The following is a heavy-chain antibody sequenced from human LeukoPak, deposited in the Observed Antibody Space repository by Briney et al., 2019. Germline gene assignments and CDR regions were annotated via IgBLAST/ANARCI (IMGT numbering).Heavy chain of an antibody. Sequence: ASVKVSCKASGYTFTSYGISWVRQAPGQGLEWMGWISAYNGNTNYAQKLQGRVTMTTDTSTSTAYMELRSLRSDDTAVYYCARDIKYYYDSSGYPLNWFDPWGQGTLVTVSS. J-gene: IGHJ5*02. CDR1: GYTFTSYG. D-gene: IGHD3-22*01. V-gene: IGHV1-18*01. CDR3: ARDIKYYYDSSGYPLNWFDP. CDR2: ISAYNGNT.